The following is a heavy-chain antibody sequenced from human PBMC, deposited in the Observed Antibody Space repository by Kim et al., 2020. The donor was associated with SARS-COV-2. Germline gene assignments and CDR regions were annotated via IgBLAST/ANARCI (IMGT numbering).Heavy chain of an antibody. Sequence: ASVKVSCKASGYTFTGYYMHWVRQAPGQGLEWMGWINPNSGGTNYAQKFQGWVTMTRDTSISTAYMELSRLRSDDTAVYYCARGAKNWGGAGYYYYGMDVWGQGTTVTVSS. CDR1: GYTFTGYY. V-gene: IGHV1-2*04. J-gene: IGHJ6*02. CDR3: ARGAKNWGGAGYYYYGMDV. CDR2: INPNSGGT. D-gene: IGHD7-27*01.